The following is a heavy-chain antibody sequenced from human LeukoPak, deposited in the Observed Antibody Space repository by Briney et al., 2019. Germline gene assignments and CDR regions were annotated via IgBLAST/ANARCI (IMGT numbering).Heavy chain of an antibody. CDR3: ARVLVRAFDY. CDR2: IYHSGST. CDR1: GGSISSGGYS. J-gene: IGHJ4*02. Sequence: SETLSLTCAVSGGSISSGGYSWSWIRQPPGKGLEWTGYIYHSGSTYYNPSLKSRVTISVDRSKNQFSLKLSSVTAADTAVYYCARVLVRAFDYWGQGTLVTVSS. D-gene: IGHD3-10*01. V-gene: IGHV4-30-2*01.